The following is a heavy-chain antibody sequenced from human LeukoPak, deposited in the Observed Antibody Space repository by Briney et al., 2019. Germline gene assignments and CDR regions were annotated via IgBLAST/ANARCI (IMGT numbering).Heavy chain of an antibody. CDR3: ARDRSHVDS. CDR1: GFTFSDYY. V-gene: IGHV3-11*06. Sequence: SLRLSCAASGFTFSDYYMSWIRQAPGKGLEWVSYISSSSSYTNYADSVEGRFTISRDNAKNSLYLQMNSLRAEDTAVYYCARDRSHVDSWGQGTLVTVSS. D-gene: IGHD1-26*01. J-gene: IGHJ4*02. CDR2: ISSSSSYT.